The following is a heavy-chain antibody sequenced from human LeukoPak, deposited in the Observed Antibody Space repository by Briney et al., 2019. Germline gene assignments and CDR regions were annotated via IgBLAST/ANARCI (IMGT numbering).Heavy chain of an antibody. CDR2: TSYDGTNK. V-gene: IGHV3-30-3*01. J-gene: IGHJ4*02. CDR3: AKDQPRYYYGSGPFDY. D-gene: IGHD3-10*01. Sequence: GRSLRLSCAASGFTFSSNAMHWVRQAPGKGLEWVAVTSYDGTNKYYADSVKGRFTISRDNSKNTLYLQMNSLRAEDTAVYYCAKDQPRYYYGSGPFDYWGQGTLVTVSS. CDR1: GFTFSSNA.